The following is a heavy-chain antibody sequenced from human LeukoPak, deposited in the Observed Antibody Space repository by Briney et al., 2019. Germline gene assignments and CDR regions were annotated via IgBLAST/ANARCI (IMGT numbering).Heavy chain of an antibody. CDR3: ARGYCSSTSCYTGNYYFDY. Sequence: SVKVSCKASGGTFSSYAISWVRQAPGQGLEWMGGIIPIFGTANYAQKFQGRVTITTDESTSTAYMELSSLRSEDTAVYYCARGYCSSTSCYTGNYYFDYWGQGTLVTVSS. CDR2: IIPIFGTA. D-gene: IGHD2-2*02. V-gene: IGHV1-69*05. CDR1: GGTFSSYA. J-gene: IGHJ4*02.